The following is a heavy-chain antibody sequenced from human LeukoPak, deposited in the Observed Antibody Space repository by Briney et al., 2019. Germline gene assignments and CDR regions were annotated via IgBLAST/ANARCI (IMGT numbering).Heavy chain of an antibody. CDR3: ARSIAAAPDAFDI. Sequence: RGASLKISCKGSGSSFTSYWIGWVRQLPGKGLEWMGIIYPGDSDTRYSPSFQGQVTISADKSISTAYLQWSSLKASDTAMYYCARSIAAAPDAFDIWGQGTMVTVSS. V-gene: IGHV5-51*01. CDR2: IYPGDSDT. D-gene: IGHD6-13*01. CDR1: GSSFTSYW. J-gene: IGHJ3*02.